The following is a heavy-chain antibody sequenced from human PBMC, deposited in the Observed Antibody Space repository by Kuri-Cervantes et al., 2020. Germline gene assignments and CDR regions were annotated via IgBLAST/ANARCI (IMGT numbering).Heavy chain of an antibody. CDR2: INPNSGGT. J-gene: IGHJ4*02. Sequence: ASVKVSCKASGYTFTGYYMHWVRQAPGQGLEWMGWINPNSGGTNYAQKFQGRVTMTTDTSTRTVYMDMRSLRSDDTAVYYCARVGEQHLDYYFDYWGQGTLVTVSS. V-gene: IGHV1-2*02. CDR3: ARVGEQHLDYYFDY. CDR1: GYTFTGYY. D-gene: IGHD6-13*01.